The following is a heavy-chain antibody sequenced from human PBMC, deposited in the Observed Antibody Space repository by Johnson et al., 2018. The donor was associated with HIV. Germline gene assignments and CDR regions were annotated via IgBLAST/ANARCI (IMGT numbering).Heavy chain of an antibody. Sequence: VQLVESGGGLIQPGGSLRLSCAASGFIFSRSWMHWVRHVPGKGLVWVSRSNSDGSSTTYADSVKGRFTISRDNSKNTLYLQMNSLRAEDTAVYYCAKALLLWFGEALHAFDIWGQGTMVTVSS. CDR1: GFIFSRSW. CDR3: AKALLLWFGEALHAFDI. V-gene: IGHV3-74*02. D-gene: IGHD3-10*01. J-gene: IGHJ3*02. CDR2: SNSDGSST.